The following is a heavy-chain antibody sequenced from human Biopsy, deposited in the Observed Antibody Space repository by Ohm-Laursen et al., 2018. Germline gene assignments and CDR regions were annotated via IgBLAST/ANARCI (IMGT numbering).Heavy chain of an antibody. Sequence: GASVKLSCKASVNTFATYHTHCVRQAPGQGLEWMGGISPTVATTSFSQKFQGRITMTRDTSTGTVYMDLNSLGSEDTAVYYCARAGVGSDGTDSYYYGMDVWGPGTTVTVSS. D-gene: IGHD5-24*01. CDR1: VNTFATYH. CDR3: ARAGVGSDGTDSYYYGMDV. CDR2: ISPTVATT. V-gene: IGHV1-46*01. J-gene: IGHJ6*02.